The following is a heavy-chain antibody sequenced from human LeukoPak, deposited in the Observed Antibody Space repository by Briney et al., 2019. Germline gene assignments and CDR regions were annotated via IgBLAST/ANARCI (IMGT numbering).Heavy chain of an antibody. Sequence: SETLSLTCTVSGASITGDYWTWIRQPAGKGLEWIGRIYTSGSANYNPSLKSRVTMSVDTSKNQFSLNLNSVTAADTAVYYCARALTFSCGGSSGRTCPHFLDYWGQGIRVTVSS. CDR3: ARALTFSCGGSSGRTCPHFLDY. V-gene: IGHV4-4*07. CDR2: IYTSGSA. D-gene: IGHD2-21*01. CDR1: GASITGDY. J-gene: IGHJ4*02.